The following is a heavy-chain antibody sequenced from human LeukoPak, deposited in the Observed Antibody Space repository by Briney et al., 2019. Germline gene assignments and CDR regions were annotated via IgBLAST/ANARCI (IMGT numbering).Heavy chain of an antibody. J-gene: IGHJ4*02. CDR2: INHSGST. V-gene: IGHV4-34*01. Sequence: PSETLSLTCAVYGGSFSGYYWSWIRQPPGKGLEWIGEINHSGSTNYNPSLKSRVTISVDKSKNQFSLKLSSVTAADTAVYYCARDQVAATGGGFDYWGQGTLVTVSS. D-gene: IGHD6-13*01. CDR1: GGSFSGYY. CDR3: ARDQVAATGGGFDY.